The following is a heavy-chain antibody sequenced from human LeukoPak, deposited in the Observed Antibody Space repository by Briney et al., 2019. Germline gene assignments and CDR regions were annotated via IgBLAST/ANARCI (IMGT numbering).Heavy chain of an antibody. D-gene: IGHD3-22*01. CDR2: INPSGGST. CDR1: GYTFTSYY. J-gene: IGHJ3*02. V-gene: IGHV1-46*01. Sequence: ASVKVSCKASGYTFTSYYMHWVRQAPGQGLEWMGIINPSGGSTSYAQKFQGRVTMTRDTSTSTVYMELSSLRSDDTAVYYCAKGGDYYDSSGYYDDAFDIWGRGTMVTVSS. CDR3: AKGGDYYDSSGYYDDAFDI.